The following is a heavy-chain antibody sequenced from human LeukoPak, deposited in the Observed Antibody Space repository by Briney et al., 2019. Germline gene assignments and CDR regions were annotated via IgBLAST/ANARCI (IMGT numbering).Heavy chain of an antibody. J-gene: IGHJ4*02. CDR3: ARDPTAITMIVVPGDDY. CDR1: RFTFSTYA. V-gene: IGHV3-23*01. CDR2: ISGSGGST. Sequence: GGSLRLSCAASRFTFSTYAMSWVRQAPGKGLEWVSAISGSGGSTYYADSVKGRFTISRDNSKNTLYLQMNSLRAEDTAVYYCARDPTAITMIVVPGDDYWGQGTLVTVSS. D-gene: IGHD3-22*01.